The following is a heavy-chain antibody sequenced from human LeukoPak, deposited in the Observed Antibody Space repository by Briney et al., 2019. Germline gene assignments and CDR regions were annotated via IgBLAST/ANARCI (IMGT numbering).Heavy chain of an antibody. V-gene: IGHV1-46*01. J-gene: IGHJ5*02. Sequence: ASVKVSCKASGYTFTSYYMHWVRQAPGQGLEWMGIINPSGGSTSYAQKFQGRVTITADESTSTAYMELSSLRSEDTAVYYCAREDGLENNWFDPWGQGTLVTVSS. D-gene: IGHD5-24*01. CDR2: INPSGGST. CDR1: GYTFTSYY. CDR3: AREDGLENNWFDP.